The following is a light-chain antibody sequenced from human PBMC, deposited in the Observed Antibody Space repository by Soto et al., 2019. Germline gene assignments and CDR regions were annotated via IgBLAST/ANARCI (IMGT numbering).Light chain of an antibody. V-gene: IGKV1-8*01. CDR2: AAS. Sequence: AIRMTQSPSSLSASTGDRVTITCRASQGISSYLAWYQQKPGKAPKLLIYAASTLQSGAPSRLSGIGSGTDFTLTISCLQSEDFATYYCQQYYSYPQTFGQGTKVEIK. J-gene: IGKJ1*01. CDR1: QGISSY. CDR3: QQYYSYPQT.